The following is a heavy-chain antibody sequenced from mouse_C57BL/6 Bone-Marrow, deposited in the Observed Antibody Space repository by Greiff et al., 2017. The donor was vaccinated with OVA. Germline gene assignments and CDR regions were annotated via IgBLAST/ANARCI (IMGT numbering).Heavy chain of an antibody. CDR2: IRNKANGYTT. CDR1: GFTFTDYY. J-gene: IGHJ1*03. D-gene: IGHD2-3*01. CDR3: ARYKDGSWYFDV. V-gene: IGHV7-3*01. Sequence: EVMLVESGGGLVQPGGSLSLSCAASGFTFTDYYMSWVRQPPGKALEWLGFIRNKANGYTTEYSASVKGRFTISRDNSQSSLYLQMNALRAEDSATYYCARYKDGSWYFDVWGTGTTVTVSS.